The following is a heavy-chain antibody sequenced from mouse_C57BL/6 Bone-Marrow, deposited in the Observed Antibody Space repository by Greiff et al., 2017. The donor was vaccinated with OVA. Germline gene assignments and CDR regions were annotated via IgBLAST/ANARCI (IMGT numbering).Heavy chain of an antibody. D-gene: IGHD2-12*01. CDR2: ISDGGSYT. CDR1: GFTFSSYA. J-gene: IGHJ3*01. CDR3: ACSLRRFAY. Sequence: EVKVVESGGGLVKPGGSLKLSCAASGFTFSSYAMSWVRQTPEKRLEWVATISDGGSYTYYPDNVKGRFTISRDNAKNNLYLQMSHLKSEDTAMYYCACSLRRFAYWGQGTLVTVSA. V-gene: IGHV5-4*03.